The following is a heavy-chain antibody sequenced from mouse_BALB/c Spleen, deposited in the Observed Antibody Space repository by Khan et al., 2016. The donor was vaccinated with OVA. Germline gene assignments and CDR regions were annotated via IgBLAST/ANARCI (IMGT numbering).Heavy chain of an antibody. CDR1: GYSFTSYY. J-gene: IGHJ2*01. CDR3: ARSDGYFDY. CDR2: IDPFNVGT. Sequence: EVQLQQSGPELMKPGASVKISCKASGYSFTSYYMHWVKQSHGKSLEWIGYIDPFNVGTSYNQKFKGKATLTVDKSSSPAYMHLSTLTSEVSAVYYCARSDGYFDYWGQGTTLTVSS. V-gene: IGHV1S135*01.